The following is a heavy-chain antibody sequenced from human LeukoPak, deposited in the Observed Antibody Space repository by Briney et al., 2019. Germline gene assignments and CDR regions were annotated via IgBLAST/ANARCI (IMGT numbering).Heavy chain of an antibody. J-gene: IGHJ4*02. CDR1: GGSLSNYY. Sequence: PSETLSLNCTVSGGSLSNYYWSWIRQPPGKGLEWIGYIYYSGNTYDNPSLKSRVTISRDTSKNQFSLRLSSVTAADTAVYYCARGVYIAAAQYAYWGQGTLVTVSS. V-gene: IGHV4-59*01. CDR3: ARGVYIAAAQYAY. D-gene: IGHD6-13*01. CDR2: IYYSGNT.